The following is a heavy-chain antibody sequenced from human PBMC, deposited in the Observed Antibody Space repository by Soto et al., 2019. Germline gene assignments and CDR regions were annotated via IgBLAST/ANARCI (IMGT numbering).Heavy chain of an antibody. Sequence: SETLSLTCTVSGGFINSGDYHWTWIRQFPGKGLEWIGGIYYSASTYYNPALVSRITISLDTSRNQFSLKLTSVTAADTAVYYCARDSRTPSGGMDVWGQGTTVTVSS. V-gene: IGHV4-30-4*01. J-gene: IGHJ6*02. CDR1: GGFINSGDYH. CDR2: IYYSAST. CDR3: ARDSRTPSGGMDV.